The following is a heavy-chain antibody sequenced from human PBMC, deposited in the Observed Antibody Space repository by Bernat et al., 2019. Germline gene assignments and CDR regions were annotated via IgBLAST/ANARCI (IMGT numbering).Heavy chain of an antibody. Sequence: EVQLLESGGGLVQPGGSLRLSCAASGFTFSSYAMSWVRQAPGKGLEWVSAISGSGGSTYYADSVKGRFTISRDNSKNTLYLQMNSLRAEDTAVYYCAKSVVGPLWFGELLHYYYYYGMDVWGQGTTVTVSS. D-gene: IGHD3-10*01. CDR3: AKSVVGPLWFGELLHYYYYYGMDV. CDR1: GFTFSSYA. J-gene: IGHJ6*02. V-gene: IGHV3-23*01. CDR2: ISGSGGST.